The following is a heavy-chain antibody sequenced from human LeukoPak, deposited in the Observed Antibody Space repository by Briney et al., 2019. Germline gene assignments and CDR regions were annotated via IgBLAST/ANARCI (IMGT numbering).Heavy chain of an antibody. V-gene: IGHV3-21*01. CDR3: ARGMIRGALWCVDF. Sequence: PGGSLRLSCAASGFDFSSHSMHWLRQAPGKGLEGVSSISSSGSYKYYADSLKGRLTISRDNAGNSVFLLLQSLTVEDTAVYYCARGMIRGALWCVDFWGLGSLVTVSS. D-gene: IGHD4/OR15-4a*01. CDR1: GFDFSSHS. J-gene: IGHJ4*02. CDR2: ISSSGSYK.